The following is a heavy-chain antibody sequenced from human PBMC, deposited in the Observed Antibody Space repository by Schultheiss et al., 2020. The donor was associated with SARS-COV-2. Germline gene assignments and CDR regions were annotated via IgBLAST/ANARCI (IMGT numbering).Heavy chain of an antibody. J-gene: IGHJ4*02. Sequence: GESLKISCAASGITFSTYWMHWVRQVPGKGLVWVSRINSDGSSTNYADSVKGRFTISRDNAKNTLYLQMNSLRAEDTAVYYCARDSWGGFDYWGQGTLVTVSS. V-gene: IGHV3-74*01. CDR3: ARDSWGGFDY. CDR2: INSDGSST. CDR1: GITFSTYW. D-gene: IGHD3-16*01.